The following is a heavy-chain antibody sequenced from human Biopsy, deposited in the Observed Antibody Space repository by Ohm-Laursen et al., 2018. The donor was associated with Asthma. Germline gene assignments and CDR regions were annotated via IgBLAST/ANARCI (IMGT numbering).Heavy chain of an antibody. CDR2: IWYDGSNK. Sequence: SLRLSCTTSGFTFSSYGMHWVRQAPGKGLEWVAVIWYDGSNKYYADSVKGRFTISRDNSKNTLYLQMNSLRAEDTAVYYCARKARHGDYDFDYWGQGTLVTVSS. J-gene: IGHJ4*02. CDR3: ARKARHGDYDFDY. D-gene: IGHD4-17*01. V-gene: IGHV3-33*01. CDR1: GFTFSSYG.